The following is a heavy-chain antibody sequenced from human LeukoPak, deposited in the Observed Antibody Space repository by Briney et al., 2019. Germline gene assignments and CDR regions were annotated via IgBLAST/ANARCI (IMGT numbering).Heavy chain of an antibody. D-gene: IGHD1-14*01. CDR1: GFTFRDYA. CDR3: ARGRTSRTAFDI. J-gene: IGHJ3*02. CDR2: VSYDGNTN. V-gene: IGHV3-30*16. Sequence: GGSLRLSCAASGFTFRDYAMHWVRQAPGQGPEWMAFVSYDGNTNHYADAVKGRLTSSRDTSNNTLYLEVNGLRTEDTAFYYCARGRTSRTAFDIWGHGTMVTVSS.